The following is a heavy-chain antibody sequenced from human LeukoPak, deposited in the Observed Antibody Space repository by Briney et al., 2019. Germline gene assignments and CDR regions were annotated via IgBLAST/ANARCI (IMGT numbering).Heavy chain of an antibody. CDR1: GGSISSSTFY. D-gene: IGHD6-13*01. CDR2: IYYSGST. J-gene: IGHJ6*03. CDR3: ARDRGHTSIAAAVLYYYYYMDV. Sequence: SETLSLTCTVSGGSISSSTFYWGWIRQPPGKGLEWIGTIYYSGSTFYNPSLKSRVTVSVDTSKNQFSLNLSSVTAADTAVYYCARDRGHTSIAAAVLYYYYYMDVWGKGTTDTVSS. V-gene: IGHV4-39*07.